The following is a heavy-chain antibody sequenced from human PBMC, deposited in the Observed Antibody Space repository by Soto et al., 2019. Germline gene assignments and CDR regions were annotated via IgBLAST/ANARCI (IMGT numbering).Heavy chain of an antibody. V-gene: IGHV4-34*01. CDR1: GGSFSVYY. CDR3: ARGLIETAEYWFDP. CDR2: INHSGST. Sequence: PSETLSLTCAVYGGSFSVYYWSWIRQSPGKGLEWIGEINHSGSTDYNPSLKSRVTMSLDTSKNHFSLNLSSVTAADTAVYYCARGLIETAEYWFDPWGQGTLVTVSS. D-gene: IGHD6-13*01. J-gene: IGHJ5*02.